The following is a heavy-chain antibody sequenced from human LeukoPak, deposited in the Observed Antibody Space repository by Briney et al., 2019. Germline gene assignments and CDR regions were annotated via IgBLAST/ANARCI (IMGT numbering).Heavy chain of an antibody. V-gene: IGHV4-59*08. CDR3: ATQSMITFGGVIASHGYFQH. Sequence: SETLSLTCTVSGGSISSYYWSWIRQPPGKGLEWIGFIYYTGSTNYSPSLKSRVNMSIDTSKNQFSLRLTSVTAADTAVYYCATQSMITFGGVIASHGYFQHWGQGTLVTVSS. CDR2: IYYTGST. D-gene: IGHD3-16*02. J-gene: IGHJ1*01. CDR1: GGSISSYY.